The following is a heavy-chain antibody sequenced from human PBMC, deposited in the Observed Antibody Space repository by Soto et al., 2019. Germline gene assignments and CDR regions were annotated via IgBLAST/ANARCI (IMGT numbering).Heavy chain of an antibody. D-gene: IGHD2-21*01. CDR3: ARASIFAYYYYYMDV. CDR1: GGSISSGGYY. J-gene: IGHJ6*03. CDR2: IYYSGST. Sequence: PSETLSPTCTVSGGSISSGGYYWSWIRQHPGKGLEWIGYIYYSGSTYYNPSLKSRVTISVDTSKNQFSLKLSSVTAADTAVYYCARASIFAYYYYYMDVWGKGTTVTVSS. V-gene: IGHV4-31*03.